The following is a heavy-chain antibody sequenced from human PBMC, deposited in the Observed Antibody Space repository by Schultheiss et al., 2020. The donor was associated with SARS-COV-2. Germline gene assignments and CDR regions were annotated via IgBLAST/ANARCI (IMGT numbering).Heavy chain of an antibody. D-gene: IGHD5-18*01. CDR1: GFTFDDYA. J-gene: IGHJ6*02. CDR2: ISYDGSNK. Sequence: GGSLRLSCAASGFTFDDYAMHWVRQAPGKGLEWVAVISYDGSNKYYADSVKGRFTISRDNSKNTLYLQMNSLRAEDTAVYYCARDLGYSYGYKGYYYYGMDVWGQGTTVTVSS. V-gene: IGHV3-30-3*01. CDR3: ARDLGYSYGYKGYYYYGMDV.